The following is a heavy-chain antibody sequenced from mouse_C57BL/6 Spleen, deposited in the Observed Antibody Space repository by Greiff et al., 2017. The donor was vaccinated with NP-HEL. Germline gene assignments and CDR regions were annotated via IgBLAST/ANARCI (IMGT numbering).Heavy chain of an antibody. CDR3: ARRGPLLRYYYAMDY. D-gene: IGHD2-10*01. V-gene: IGHV1-61*01. Sequence: QVQLQQPGAELVRPGSSVKLSCKASGYTFTSYWMDWVKQRPGQGLEWIGNIYPSDSETHYNQKFKDKATLTVDKSSSTDYMQLSSLTSEDSAVYYCARRGPLLRYYYAMDYWGQGTSVTVSS. CDR1: GYTFTSYW. J-gene: IGHJ4*01. CDR2: IYPSDSET.